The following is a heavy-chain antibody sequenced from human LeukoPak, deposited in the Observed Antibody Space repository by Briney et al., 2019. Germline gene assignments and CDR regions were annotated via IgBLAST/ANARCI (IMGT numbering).Heavy chain of an antibody. V-gene: IGHV3-30*02. CDR2: IKYDGITK. J-gene: IGHJ4*02. CDR1: GFTFSSYG. D-gene: IGHD1-1*01. CDR3: VKEPLSKRTFDY. Sequence: GRSLRLSCAASGFTFSSYGMHWARQAPGKGLEWVAFIKYDGITKFYSDSVRGRFTVSRDNSKNTLYLQMDSPRAEDTAVYYCVKEPLSKRTFDYWGQGTLVTVSS.